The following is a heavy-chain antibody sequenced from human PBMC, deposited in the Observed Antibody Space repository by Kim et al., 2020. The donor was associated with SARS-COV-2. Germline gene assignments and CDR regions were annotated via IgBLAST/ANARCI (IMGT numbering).Heavy chain of an antibody. J-gene: IGHJ4*02. CDR3: ARLHYGSGTGY. CDR1: GFTFSSYE. CDR2: ISSSGSTI. Sequence: GGSLRLSCAASGFTFSSYEMNWVRQAPGKGLEWVSYISSSGSTIYYADSVKGRFTISRDNAKNSLYLQMNSLRAEDTAVYYCARLHYGSGTGYWGQGTLVTVSS. V-gene: IGHV3-48*03. D-gene: IGHD3-10*01.